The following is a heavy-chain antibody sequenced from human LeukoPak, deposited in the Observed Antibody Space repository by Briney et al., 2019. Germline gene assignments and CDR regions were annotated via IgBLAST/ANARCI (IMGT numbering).Heavy chain of an antibody. CDR1: GGSIKNFY. CDR3: ARVLRGAYCGGDCYRLDY. Sequence: SETLSLTCTVSGGSIKNFYWSWIRQSPGKGLEWVGYIYNNGNTNYNASLKSRVIMSIDTSKNQFSLKVTSVTAADTAIYYCARVLRGAYCGGDCYRLDYWGQGMLVIVSS. V-gene: IGHV4-59*01. D-gene: IGHD2-21*02. CDR2: IYNNGNT. J-gene: IGHJ4*02.